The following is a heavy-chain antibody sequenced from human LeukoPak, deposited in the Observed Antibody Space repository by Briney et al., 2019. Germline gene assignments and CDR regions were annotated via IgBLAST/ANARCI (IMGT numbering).Heavy chain of an antibody. Sequence: PSETLSLTCTVSGGSISSSSYYWGWIRQPPGKGLEWIGSIYYSGSAYYNPSLKGRVTISVDTSKNQFSLKLSSVTAADTAVYYCARLIVAAAVDYWGQGTLVTVSS. D-gene: IGHD6-13*01. CDR2: IYYSGSA. V-gene: IGHV4-39*01. CDR1: GGSISSSSYY. J-gene: IGHJ4*02. CDR3: ARLIVAAAVDY.